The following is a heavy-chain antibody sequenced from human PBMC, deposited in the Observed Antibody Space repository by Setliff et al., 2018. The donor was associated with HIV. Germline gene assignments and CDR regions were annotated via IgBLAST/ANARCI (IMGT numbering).Heavy chain of an antibody. Sequence: SETLSLTCAVYGGSFSGYYWSWIRQPPGKGLEWIGEINHSGSTNYNPSLKSRVAISVDTSKNQFSLKLSSVTAADTAVYYCAREGSVVPAAQANYMDVWGKGTTVTVSS. CDR2: INHSGST. J-gene: IGHJ6*03. V-gene: IGHV4-34*01. CDR1: GGSFSGYY. CDR3: AREGSVVPAAQANYMDV. D-gene: IGHD2-2*01.